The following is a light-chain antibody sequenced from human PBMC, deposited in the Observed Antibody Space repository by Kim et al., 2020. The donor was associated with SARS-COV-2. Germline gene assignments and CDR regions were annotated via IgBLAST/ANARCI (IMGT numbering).Light chain of an antibody. V-gene: IGLV3-1*01. J-gene: IGLJ2*01. CDR2: QDS. CDR3: QAWDSSTVV. CDR1: KLGDKY. Sequence: SYELTQPPSVSVSPGQTASITCSGDKLGDKYACWYQQKPGQSPVLVIYQDSKRPSGIPERFSGSNSGNTATLTISGTQAMAEADYYCQAWDSSTVVFGRG.